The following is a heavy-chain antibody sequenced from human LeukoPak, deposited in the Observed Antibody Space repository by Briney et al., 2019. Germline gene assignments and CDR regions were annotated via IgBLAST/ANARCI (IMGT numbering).Heavy chain of an antibody. CDR3: ARGPMVRTNLFDS. V-gene: IGHV3-74*01. Sequence: GGSLRLSCAASGFTFSNYWMHWVRQAPGKGLVWVSRINSDGSITSYADSVKGRFTISRDNAKNTLYLQMNSLRAEDTAVYYCARGPMVRTNLFDSWGQGTLVTVSS. D-gene: IGHD3-10*01. CDR1: GFTFSNYW. J-gene: IGHJ4*02. CDR2: INSDGSIT.